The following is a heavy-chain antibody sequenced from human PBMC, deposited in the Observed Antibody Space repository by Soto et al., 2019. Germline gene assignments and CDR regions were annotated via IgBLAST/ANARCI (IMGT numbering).Heavy chain of an antibody. CDR3: ARGALGYFSCCSCYVSPRREGYYFVY. D-gene: IGHD2-15*01. Sequence: PSETLSLTCTVSGGSISSSSYYWGWIRQPPGKGLEWIGSIYYSGSTYYNPSLKSRVTISVDTTKNQFSLKLSSVTAADTAVYYCARGALGYFSCCSCYVSPRREGYYFVYWGQGTLVTVSS. CDR2: IYYSGST. V-gene: IGHV4-39*01. J-gene: IGHJ4*02. CDR1: GGSISSSSYY.